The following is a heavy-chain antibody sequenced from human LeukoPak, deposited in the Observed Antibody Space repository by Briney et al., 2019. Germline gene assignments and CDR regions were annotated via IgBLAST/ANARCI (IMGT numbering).Heavy chain of an antibody. CDR3: ARAPNSYYGMDV. V-gene: IGHV4-34*01. CDR2: INHSGSA. CDR1: GGSFSGYY. Sequence: PSETLSLTCAVYGGSFSGYYWSWIRQPPGKGLEWIGEINHSGSANYNPSLKSRVTTSVDTSKNQFSLKLSSVTAADTAVYYCARAPNSYYGMDVWGQGTTVTVSS. J-gene: IGHJ6*02.